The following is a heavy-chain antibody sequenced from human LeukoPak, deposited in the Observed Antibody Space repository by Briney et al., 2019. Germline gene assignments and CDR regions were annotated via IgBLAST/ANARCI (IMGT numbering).Heavy chain of an antibody. CDR1: GGSISSYY. CDR2: IYYSGST. Sequence: PSGTLSLTCTVSGGSISSYYWSWVRQPPGKGLEWVGYIYYSGSTNYNPSLKSRVTISVDPSKNQFSLKMSSVTAADTAVYYCAREVYSYGYGALDYWGQGTLVTVSS. CDR3: AREVYSYGYGALDY. V-gene: IGHV4-59*01. D-gene: IGHD5-18*01. J-gene: IGHJ4*02.